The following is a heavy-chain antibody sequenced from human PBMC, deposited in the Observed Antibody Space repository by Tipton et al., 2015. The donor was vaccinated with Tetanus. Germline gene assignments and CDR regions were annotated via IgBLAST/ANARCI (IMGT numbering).Heavy chain of an antibody. V-gene: IGHV3-9*01. Sequence: RSLRLSCAVSGSTFDEHAMHWVRQAPGKGLEWVSGILWNSARIDYADSVRGRFTISIDNARNSLYLEMNSLRVEDTAVYFCARVHVGLTEPCDYWGQGILVTVSS. CDR2: ILWNSARI. J-gene: IGHJ4*02. CDR1: GSTFDEHA. D-gene: IGHD3-9*01. CDR3: ARVHVGLTEPCDY.